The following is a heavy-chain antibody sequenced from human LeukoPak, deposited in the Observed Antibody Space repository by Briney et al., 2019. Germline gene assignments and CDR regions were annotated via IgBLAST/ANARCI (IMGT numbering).Heavy chain of an antibody. Sequence: SETLSLTCTVSGGSVSSGSYYWSWIRQPPGKGLEWIGYISHSGSTNYNPSLKSRVTISVETSKNKFSLKLSSVTAADTAVYYCARDGSGWSDYFDYWGQGTLVTVSS. J-gene: IGHJ4*02. CDR2: ISHSGST. CDR1: GGSVSSGSYY. CDR3: ARDGSGWSDYFDY. V-gene: IGHV4-61*01. D-gene: IGHD6-19*01.